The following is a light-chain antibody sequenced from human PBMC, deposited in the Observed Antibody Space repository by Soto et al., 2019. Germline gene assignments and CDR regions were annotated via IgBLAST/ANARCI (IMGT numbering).Light chain of an antibody. Sequence: QSVLTQPASVSGSPGQSITISCTGTSSDVGGYNHVSWYQQHPGKAPKLMIYEVSNRPSGVSNRFSGSKSGNTASLTISGLQAEDEADCSSYTSSSTPYVFGTGTKLTVL. V-gene: IGLV2-14*01. J-gene: IGLJ1*01. CDR1: SSDVGGYNH. CDR2: EVS. CDR3: SSYTSSSTPYV.